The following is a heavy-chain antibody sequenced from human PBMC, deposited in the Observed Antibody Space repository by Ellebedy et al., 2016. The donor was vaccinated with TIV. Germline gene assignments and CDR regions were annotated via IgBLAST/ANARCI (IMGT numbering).Heavy chain of an antibody. D-gene: IGHD5-24*01. V-gene: IGHV1-8*02. J-gene: IGHJ2*01. CDR3: AISRDGYKFIFDL. CDR2: MNPNSGNT. Sequence: ASVKVSCKASGGTFSSYAINWVRQATGQGLEWMGWMNPNSGNTGYAQKFQGRVTMTRNTSISTAYMELSSLRSEDTAVYYCAISRDGYKFIFDLWGRGTLVTVSS. CDR1: GGTFSSYA.